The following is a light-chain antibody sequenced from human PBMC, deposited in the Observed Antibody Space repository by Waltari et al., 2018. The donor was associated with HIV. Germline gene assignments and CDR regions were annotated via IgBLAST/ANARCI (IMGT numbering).Light chain of an antibody. CDR1: SSNIGAGYD. V-gene: IGLV1-40*01. CDR3: QSYDSSLSGSWV. J-gene: IGLJ3*02. CDR2: GNN. Sequence: QSVLTQPPSVSGAPGPRVTFSCTGSSSNIGAGYDVHWYQQLPGTAPTLLIYGNNNRPSGVPDRFSGSKSGTSASLAITGLQAEDEADYYCQSYDSSLSGSWVFGGGTKLTVL.